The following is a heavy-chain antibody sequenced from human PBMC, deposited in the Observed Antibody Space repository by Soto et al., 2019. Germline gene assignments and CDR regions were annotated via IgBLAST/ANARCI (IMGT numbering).Heavy chain of an antibody. CDR3: VRDISPNNFASGSFTY. CDR1: GFPFSDYY. V-gene: IGHV3-11*06. D-gene: IGHD3-10*01. Sequence: QLQLVESGGGLVKPGGSLRLSCAASGFPFSDYYMNWIRQAPGKGLEWVSYISSSSIYTNYADSVKGRFTISRDNAKNSLYLQMNSLRPEDTAVYYCVRDISPNNFASGSFTYWGQGILVTVSS. CDR2: ISSSSIYT. J-gene: IGHJ4*02.